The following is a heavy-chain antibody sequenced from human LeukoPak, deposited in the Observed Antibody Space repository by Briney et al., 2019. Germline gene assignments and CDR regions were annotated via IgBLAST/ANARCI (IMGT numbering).Heavy chain of an antibody. CDR2: INPNSGGT. D-gene: IGHD1-26*01. CDR1: GYTFTGYY. CDR3: AREGGSYRNAFDI. V-gene: IGHV1-2*02. J-gene: IGHJ3*02. Sequence: ASVKVSCKASGYTFTGYYMHWVRQAPGQGLEWMGWINPNSGGTNYAQKFQGRVTMTRDTSISTGYMELSRLRSDDTAVYYCAREGGSYRNAFDIWGQGTMVTVSS.